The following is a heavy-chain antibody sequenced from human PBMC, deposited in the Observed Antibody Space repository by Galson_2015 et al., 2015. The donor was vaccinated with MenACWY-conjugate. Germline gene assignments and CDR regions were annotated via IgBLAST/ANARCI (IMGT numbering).Heavy chain of an antibody. J-gene: IGHJ4*02. Sequence: SLRLSCAASGFTFTTYWMTWVRQAPGKGLEWVANINQDGSEKYYVDSMKGRFTISRDNAKNSLYLQMSSLRAEDTAVYYCARNLPFGDSLDYWGQGSLVTVSS. CDR2: INQDGSEK. D-gene: IGHD3-10*01. CDR3: ARNLPFGDSLDY. V-gene: IGHV3-7*03. CDR1: GFTFTTYW.